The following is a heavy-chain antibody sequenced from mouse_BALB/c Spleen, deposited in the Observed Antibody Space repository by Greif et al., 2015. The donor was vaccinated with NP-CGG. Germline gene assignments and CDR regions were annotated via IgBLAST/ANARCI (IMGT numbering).Heavy chain of an antibody. D-gene: IGHD4-1*01. CDR3: ARDWYFDY. J-gene: IGHJ2*01. CDR1: GYTFTSSW. Sequence: QVQLQQSGSVLVRPGASVKLSCKASGYTFTSSWMHWAKQRPGQGLEWIGEIHPNSGNTNYNEKFKGKATLTVDTSSSTAYVDLSSLTSEDPAVYYCARDWYFDYWGQGTTLTVSS. V-gene: IGHV1S130*01. CDR2: IHPNSGNT.